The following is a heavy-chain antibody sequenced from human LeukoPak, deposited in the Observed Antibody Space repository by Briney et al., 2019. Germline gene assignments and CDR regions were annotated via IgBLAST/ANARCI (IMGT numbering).Heavy chain of an antibody. CDR3: ARDHYGSGSYRDY. D-gene: IGHD3-10*01. J-gene: IGHJ4*02. Sequence: GGSLRLSCAASGFTFSDYSMNWVRQAPGKGLEWVSSISSSSSYIFYADSVRGRFTISRDNAKNSLYLQMNSLRAEDTALYYCARDHYGSGSYRDYWGQGTLVTVSS. V-gene: IGHV3-21*04. CDR2: ISSSSSYI. CDR1: GFTFSDYS.